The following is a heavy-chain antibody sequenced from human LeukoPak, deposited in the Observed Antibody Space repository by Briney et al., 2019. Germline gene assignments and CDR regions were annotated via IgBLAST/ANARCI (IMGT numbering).Heavy chain of an antibody. CDR1: GFTFSSYN. CDR3: AIDAWELPLDAFDI. V-gene: IGHV3-48*02. J-gene: IGHJ3*02. D-gene: IGHD1-26*01. CDR2: ISDSGTTI. Sequence: GGSLILSCAASGFTFSSYNMNWVRQAPGKGLEWVSYISDSGTTIYYADSVKGRFTISRDNAKNSLYLQMNSLRDEDTAVYYCAIDAWELPLDAFDIWGQGTMVTVSS.